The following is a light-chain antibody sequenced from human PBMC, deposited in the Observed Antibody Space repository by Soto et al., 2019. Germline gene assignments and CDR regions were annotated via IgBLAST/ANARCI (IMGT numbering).Light chain of an antibody. CDR3: SSYTSSSTVV. CDR1: SSDIGAYNY. J-gene: IGLJ3*02. CDR2: EVS. Sequence: QSALTQPASVSASPGQSITVSCTGTSSDIGAYNYVSWYQQHPGKAPKLMIYEVSHRPSGVSNRFSASKSGNTASLTISGLQAEDEADYFCSSYTSSSTVVFGGGTKLTVL. V-gene: IGLV2-14*01.